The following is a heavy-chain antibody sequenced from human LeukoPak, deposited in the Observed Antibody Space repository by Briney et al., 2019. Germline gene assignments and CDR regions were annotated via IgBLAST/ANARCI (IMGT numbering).Heavy chain of an antibody. Sequence: GGSLRLSCAASGFTFSTYGMIWVRQGPGKGLEWVSSISSSSTYKYYAGSVKGRFTISRDNAKNSLYLQMNSLRAEDTALYYCARGRYSGSYLLDYWGQGTLVTVSS. CDR1: GFTFSTYG. D-gene: IGHD1-26*01. CDR3: ARGRYSGSYLLDY. J-gene: IGHJ4*02. V-gene: IGHV3-21*01. CDR2: ISSSSTYK.